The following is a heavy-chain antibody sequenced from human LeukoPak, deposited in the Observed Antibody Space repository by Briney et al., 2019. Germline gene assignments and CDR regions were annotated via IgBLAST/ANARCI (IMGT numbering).Heavy chain of an antibody. CDR3: AHRRPTGEFDS. CDR2: IFWDDGE. J-gene: IGHJ4*02. V-gene: IGHV2-5*08. D-gene: IGHD7-27*01. CDR1: GGSISTYHW. Sequence: TLSLTCTVSGGSISTYHWSWIRQPPGKALEWLALIFWDDGERYTPSLKSRLTITKDTSKNQVVLTMITMDPVDTATYFCAHRRPTGEFDSWGQGTLVTVSS.